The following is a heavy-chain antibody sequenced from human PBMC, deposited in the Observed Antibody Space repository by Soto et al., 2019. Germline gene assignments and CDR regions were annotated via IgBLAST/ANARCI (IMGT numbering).Heavy chain of an antibody. V-gene: IGHV4-30-4*01. CDR2: IYYSGST. Sequence: QVQLQESGPGLVKPSQTLSLTCTVSGGSISSGDYYWSWIRQPPGKGLECIGYIYYSGSTYYNPSLKSRATISVDTSKNQFSLKLSSVTAADTAVYYCARGRGNSMIAFYFNYWGQGTLVTVSS. J-gene: IGHJ4*02. D-gene: IGHD2-21*01. CDR3: ARGRGNSMIAFYFNY. CDR1: GGSISSGDYY.